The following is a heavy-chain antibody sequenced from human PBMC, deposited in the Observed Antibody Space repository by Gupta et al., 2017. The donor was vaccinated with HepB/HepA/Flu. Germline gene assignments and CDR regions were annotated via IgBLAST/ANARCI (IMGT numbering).Heavy chain of an antibody. Sequence: EVQLVESGGGLVQSGGSLRLSCAASGFTFSPYWLSWVRQAPGKGLEWVANRKEDGSEKYYVESVKGRVTISRDNAKKALYMQINSLRAEETAVYYCAREDCSSSNGDPGDYFDPGGQGTLVIVSS. V-gene: IGHV3-7*01. CDR2: RKEDGSEK. CDR3: AREDCSSSNGDPGDYFDP. CDR1: GFTFSPYW. J-gene: IGHJ5*02. D-gene: IGHD2-2*01.